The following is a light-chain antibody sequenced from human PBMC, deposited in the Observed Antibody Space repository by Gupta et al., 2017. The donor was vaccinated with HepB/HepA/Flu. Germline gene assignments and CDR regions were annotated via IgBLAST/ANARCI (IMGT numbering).Light chain of an antibody. V-gene: IGLV2-23*02. J-gene: IGLJ2*01. CDR3: CSHAGSSTFVG. CDR2: EVS. Sequence: QSALTQPASVSGSPGQSITISCTGTSSDVGSYNLVSWYQQHPGKAPKLMRYEVSKRPSGVSNRVSGSKSGNTASPKISVLQAEDEADDDGCSHAGSSTFVGVGGGTKLT. CDR1: SSDVGSYNL.